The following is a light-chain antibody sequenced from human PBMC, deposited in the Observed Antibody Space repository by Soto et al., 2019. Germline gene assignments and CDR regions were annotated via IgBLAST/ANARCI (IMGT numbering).Light chain of an antibody. V-gene: IGLV7-46*01. CDR2: DTS. CDR1: TGAVTSGHY. J-gene: IGLJ2*01. Sequence: QAVVTQEPSLTVSPGGAVTLTCGSTTGAVTSGHYPYWFQQKPGQAPRTLIYDTSNKHSWTPARFSGSLLGGKAALTLSGAQPEDEAEYYCLLSYRAAFVGFGGGTKLTVL. CDR3: LLSYRAAFVG.